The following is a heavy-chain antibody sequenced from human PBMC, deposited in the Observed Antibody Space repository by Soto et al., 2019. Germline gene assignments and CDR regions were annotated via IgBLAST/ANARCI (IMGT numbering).Heavy chain of an antibody. D-gene: IGHD2-2*01. CDR3: AREKGVTSLDY. V-gene: IGHV3-33*01. J-gene: IGHJ4*02. CDR2: IWSDGSSK. CDR1: GISFRNSG. Sequence: QVQLVQSEGGVVQPGRSLRLSCVMSGISFRNSGMHWVRQAPGKGLEWVAMIWSDGSSKFYADSVQGRFTISRDNSMDTLYLQMTSLRPEDTAIYYCAREKGVTSLDYWGQGTRVTVSS.